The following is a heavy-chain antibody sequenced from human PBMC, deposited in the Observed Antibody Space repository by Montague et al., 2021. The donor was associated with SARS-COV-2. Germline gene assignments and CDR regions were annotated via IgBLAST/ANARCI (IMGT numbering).Heavy chain of an antibody. CDR1: GGPISGSSDY. V-gene: IGHV4-39*01. CDR2: VYYSGNT. J-gene: IGHJ4*02. CDR3: ARREYSYGLGD. Sequence: SETLSLTCTVTGGPISGSSDYWGWIRQSPGKGLEWIASVYYSGNTYYSPSLKSRLTISVDTSKNQFSLKLNSVTAADTALYYCARREYSYGLGDWGQGTLVTVSS. D-gene: IGHD5-18*01.